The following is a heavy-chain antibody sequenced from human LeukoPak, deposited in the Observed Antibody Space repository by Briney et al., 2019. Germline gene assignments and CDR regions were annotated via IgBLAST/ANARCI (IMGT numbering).Heavy chain of an antibody. CDR2: INHSGST. V-gene: IGHV4-34*01. D-gene: IGHD5-24*01. Sequence: SETLSLTCAVYGGSFSGYYWSWIRQPPGKGLEWIGEINHSGSTNYIPSLKSRVTISVDTSKNQFSLKLSSVTAADTAVYYCAGLPQRWFQRTDYWGHGTLVTVSS. CDR3: AGLPQRWFQRTDY. CDR1: GGSFSGYY. J-gene: IGHJ4*01.